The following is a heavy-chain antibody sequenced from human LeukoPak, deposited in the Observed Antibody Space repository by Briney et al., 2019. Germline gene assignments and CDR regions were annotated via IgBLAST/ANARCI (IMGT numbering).Heavy chain of an antibody. J-gene: IGHJ5*02. CDR3: GRLYCSGGSCPAGNWVEP. D-gene: IGHD2-15*01. V-gene: IGHV4-39*01. CDR2: IYYSGST. CDR1: GGSISSSSYY. Sequence: SETLSLTCTVSGGSISSSSYYWGWIRQPPGKGLEWIGSIYYSGSTYYSPSLKSRVTISVDTSKNQLYLKLSSVTAATTASYYCGRLYCSGGSCPAGNWVEPWGQGTLVTVSS.